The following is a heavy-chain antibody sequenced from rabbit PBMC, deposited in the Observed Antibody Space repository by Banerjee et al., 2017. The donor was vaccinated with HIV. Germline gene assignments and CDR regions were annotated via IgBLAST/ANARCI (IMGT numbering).Heavy chain of an antibody. CDR1: GFSFSSYH. J-gene: IGHJ4*01. CDR2: IDAGSSGST. V-gene: IGHV1S40*01. CDR3: ATELTANDAL. Sequence: QSLEESGGDLVKPGASLTLTCTASGFSFSSYHMGWVRQAPGKGLEWIGDIDAGSSGSTYYASWAKGRFTISKTSSTTVTLQMTSLTAADTATYFCATELTANDALWGPGTLVTVS. D-gene: IGHD4-1*01.